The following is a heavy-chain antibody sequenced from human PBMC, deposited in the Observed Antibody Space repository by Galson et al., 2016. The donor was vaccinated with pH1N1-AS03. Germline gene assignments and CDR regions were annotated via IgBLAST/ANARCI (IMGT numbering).Heavy chain of an antibody. Sequence: ETLSLTCAVSGDSISTSNWWSWVRQPPGKGLEWIGGASHAGRTNYSPSLKSRVTTSLDKSKNQFSLQLTSVTAADTAVYYCARDVLPYSLGLDVWGQGTTVTVSS. CDR1: GDSISTSNW. CDR2: ASHAGRT. V-gene: IGHV4-4*02. CDR3: ARDVLPYSLGLDV. D-gene: IGHD5-18*01. J-gene: IGHJ6*02.